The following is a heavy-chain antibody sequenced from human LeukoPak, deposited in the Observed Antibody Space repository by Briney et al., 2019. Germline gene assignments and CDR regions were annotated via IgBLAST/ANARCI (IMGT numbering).Heavy chain of an antibody. CDR1: GGSFSGYY. J-gene: IGHJ4*02. D-gene: IGHD6-13*01. Sequence: PSETLSLTCAVYGGSFSGYYWSWIRQPPGKGLEWIGEINHSGSTNYNPSLKSRVTISVDTSKNQFSLKLSSVTAADTAVYYCARGSEVAAAGNFVYWGQGTLVTVSS. V-gene: IGHV4-34*01. CDR2: INHSGST. CDR3: ARGSEVAAAGNFVY.